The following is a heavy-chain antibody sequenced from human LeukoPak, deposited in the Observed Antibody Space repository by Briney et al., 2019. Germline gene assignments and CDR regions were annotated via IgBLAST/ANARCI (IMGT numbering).Heavy chain of an antibody. CDR1: GGSISTYY. V-gene: IGHV4-59*01. J-gene: IGHJ4*02. D-gene: IGHD3-9*01. CDR3: ARERVLRYFDWSLLDY. CDR2: MHYSGSS. Sequence: SETLSLTCTVSGGSISTYYWTWIRQPPGKQLEWIGYMHYSGSSNYNPSLKSRVTISVDTSKNQFSLKLSSVTAADTAVYYCARERVLRYFDWSLLDYWGQGTLVTVSS.